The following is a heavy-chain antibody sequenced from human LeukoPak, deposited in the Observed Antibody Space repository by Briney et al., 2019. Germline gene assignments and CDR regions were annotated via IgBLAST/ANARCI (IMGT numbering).Heavy chain of an antibody. D-gene: IGHD6-13*01. V-gene: IGHV3-30-3*01. J-gene: IGHJ4*02. CDR2: ISYDGSSD. Sequence: PGGSLRLSCAASGFTFSSYTMHWVRQAAGKGLEWVALISYDGSSDYYADSVKGRITISRDNSKNTLYLQMNSLRVEDTAVYYCARGSSRWYSLIKYWGQGTLVTVSS. CDR3: ARGSSRWYSLIKY. CDR1: GFTFSSYT.